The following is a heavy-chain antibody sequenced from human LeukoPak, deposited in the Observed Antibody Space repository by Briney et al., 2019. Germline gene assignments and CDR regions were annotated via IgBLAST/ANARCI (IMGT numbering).Heavy chain of an antibody. J-gene: IGHJ6*02. CDR2: ISYDGSNK. CDR1: GFTFSSYA. V-gene: IGHV3-30-3*01. CDR3: ARGLPNYYGMDV. Sequence: GGSLRLSCAASGFTFSSYAMHWVRQAPGKGLEWVAVISYDGSNKYYADSVKGRFTISRDNAKNTVYLQMNSLRTEDTAVYYCARGLPNYYGMDVWGQGTTVTVSS.